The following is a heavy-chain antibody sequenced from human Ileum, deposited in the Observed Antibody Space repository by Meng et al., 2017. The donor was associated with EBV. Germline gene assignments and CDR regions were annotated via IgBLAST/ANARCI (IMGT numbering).Heavy chain of an antibody. V-gene: IGHV4-4*02. Sequence: GELRESGPGLVKSSGTPSLTCGVSGDSMTNNNWWTWVRQPPGKGLEWIGEIYHSGSTNYNPSLQSRATISVDMSKKQFSLKLRSVTAADTAVYYCARTGVGLAFDYWGLGTLVTVSS. CDR1: GDSMTNNNW. CDR2: IYHSGST. CDR3: ARTGVGLAFDY. J-gene: IGHJ4*02. D-gene: IGHD2-8*01.